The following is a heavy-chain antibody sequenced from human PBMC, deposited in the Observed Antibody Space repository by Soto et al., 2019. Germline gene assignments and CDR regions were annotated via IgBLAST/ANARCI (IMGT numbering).Heavy chain of an antibody. CDR3: AKEVESIYWYLDL. D-gene: IGHD1-1*01. J-gene: IGHJ2*01. CDR2: ISGSGSNT. Sequence: QPGGSLRLSCEASGLTVTSHAMSWVRQAPGKGLEWVSGISGSGSNTYYADSVKGRFTISKDNSRNTLFLQMNSLRAEDTAVYYCAKEVESIYWYLDLWGRGTLVTVSS. V-gene: IGHV3-23*01. CDR1: GLTVTSHA.